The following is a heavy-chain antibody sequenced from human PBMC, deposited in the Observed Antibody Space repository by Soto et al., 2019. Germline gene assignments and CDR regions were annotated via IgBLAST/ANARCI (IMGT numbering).Heavy chain of an antibody. D-gene: IGHD6-6*01. CDR1: GFTFSSYA. J-gene: IGHJ6*02. V-gene: IGHV3-23*01. Sequence: HPGGSLRLSCAASGFTFSSYAMSWVRQAPGKGLEWVSAISGSGGSTYYADSVKGRFTISRDNSKNTLYLQMNSLRAEDTAVYYCARPSSSSFAYYYYGMDVWGQGTTVTVSS. CDR2: ISGSGGST. CDR3: ARPSSSSFAYYYYGMDV.